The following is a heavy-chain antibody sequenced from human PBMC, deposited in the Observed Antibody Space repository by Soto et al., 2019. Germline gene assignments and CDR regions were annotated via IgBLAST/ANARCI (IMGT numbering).Heavy chain of an antibody. Sequence: PSVKVSCKASGGTFSSYAISWVRQAPGQGLEWMGGIIPIFGTANYAQKFQGRVTITADESTSTAYMELSSLRSEDTAVYYCARALVVPAAFNWFDPWGQGTLVTVSS. CDR1: GGTFSSYA. CDR2: IIPIFGTA. V-gene: IGHV1-69*13. D-gene: IGHD2-2*01. CDR3: ARALVVPAAFNWFDP. J-gene: IGHJ5*02.